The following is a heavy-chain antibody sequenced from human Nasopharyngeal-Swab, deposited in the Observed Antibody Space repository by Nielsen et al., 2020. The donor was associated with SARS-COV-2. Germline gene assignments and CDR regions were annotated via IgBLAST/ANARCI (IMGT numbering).Heavy chain of an antibody. CDR3: ARGLSGIVPSPILGLGPYYYYYYMDV. CDR2: INHSGST. J-gene: IGHJ6*03. CDR1: GGYFRADY. Sequence: SETLSLTCAVYGGYFRADYWGWIRQPPGRGMEWIGEINHSGSTNYNPSLKSRVTISVDPSKNQFSLRLSSVTAADTAVYYCARGLSGIVPSPILGLGPYYYYYYMDVWGKGTTVTVSS. V-gene: IGHV4-34*01. D-gene: IGHD7-27*01.